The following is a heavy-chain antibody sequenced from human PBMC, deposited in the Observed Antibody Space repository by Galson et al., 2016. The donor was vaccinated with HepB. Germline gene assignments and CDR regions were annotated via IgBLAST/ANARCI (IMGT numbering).Heavy chain of an antibody. CDR1: GFTFSSYG. Sequence: SLRLSCAASGFTFSSYGMSWVRQAPGKGLEWVSAVSGSGGSTYYADSVKGRFTTSRDNSKDTLYLQMNSLRAEDTAVYSCAKMDEGTSKRNIDYWGQGTLVTVST. V-gene: IGHV3-23*01. CDR2: VSGSGGST. D-gene: IGHD2-2*03. J-gene: IGHJ4*02. CDR3: AKMDEGTSKRNIDY.